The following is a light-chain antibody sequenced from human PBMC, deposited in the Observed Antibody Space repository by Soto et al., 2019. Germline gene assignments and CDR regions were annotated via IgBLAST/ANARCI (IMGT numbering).Light chain of an antibody. CDR1: QSVSSN. CDR3: QQQSNWPRA. Sequence: EIVMTQSPATLSVSPGERATLSCRASQSVSSNLAWYQQKPGQAPRLLIYGASTRATGIPARFSGSGSGTEFTLTISSLQSEDFAVYYCQQQSNWPRAFGQGTKVEMK. V-gene: IGKV3-15*01. CDR2: GAS. J-gene: IGKJ1*01.